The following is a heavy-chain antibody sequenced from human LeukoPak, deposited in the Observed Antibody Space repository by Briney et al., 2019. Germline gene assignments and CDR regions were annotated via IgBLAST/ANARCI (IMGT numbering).Heavy chain of an antibody. CDR3: ASAPMSHCSSTSCYGYYYYYGMDV. CDR2: IYHSGST. Sequence: SGTLSLTCAVSGGSISSSNWWSWVRQPPGKGLEWIGEIYHSGSTNYNPSLKSRVTISVDKSKNQCSLKLSSVTAADTAVYYCASAPMSHCSSTSCYGYYYYYGMDVWGQGTTVTVSS. D-gene: IGHD2-2*01. V-gene: IGHV4-4*02. CDR1: GGSISSSNW. J-gene: IGHJ6*02.